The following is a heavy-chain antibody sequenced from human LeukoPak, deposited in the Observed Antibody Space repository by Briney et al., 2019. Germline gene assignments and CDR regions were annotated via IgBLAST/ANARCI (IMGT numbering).Heavy chain of an antibody. Sequence: PGGSLRLSCAASGFSFHTYWMYWVRQAPGKGLMWVSHINSDGSIVNYEDSVKGRFTISRDNAKNTLYLQMNSLGADDTALYFCSRGRNWDDGDYWGQGTLVTVSS. CDR1: GFSFHTYW. CDR2: INSDGSIV. CDR3: SRGRNWDDGDY. V-gene: IGHV3-74*01. D-gene: IGHD1-1*01. J-gene: IGHJ4*02.